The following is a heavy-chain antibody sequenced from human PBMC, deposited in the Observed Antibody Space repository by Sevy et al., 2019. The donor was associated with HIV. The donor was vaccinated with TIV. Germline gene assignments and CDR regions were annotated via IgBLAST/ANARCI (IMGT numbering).Heavy chain of an antibody. CDR3: ARVKFIAVAARGYGMDV. Sequence: GGSLRLSCAASGFTFSSYAMHWVRQAPGKGLEWVAVISYDGSNKYYADSVKGRFTISRDNSKNTQYLQMNSLRAEDTAVYYCARVKFIAVAARGYGMDVWGQWTTVTVSS. D-gene: IGHD6-19*01. CDR1: GFTFSSYA. J-gene: IGHJ6*02. CDR2: ISYDGSNK. V-gene: IGHV3-30*04.